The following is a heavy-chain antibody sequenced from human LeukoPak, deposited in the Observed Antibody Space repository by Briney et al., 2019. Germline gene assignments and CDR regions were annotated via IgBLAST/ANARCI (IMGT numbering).Heavy chain of an antibody. CDR2: ISSSSSYI. J-gene: IGHJ5*02. CDR3: ARDGNYYDSSGYLKFDP. D-gene: IGHD3-22*01. CDR1: GFTFSSYS. Sequence: GGSLRLSCAASGFTFSSYSMNWVRQAPGKGLEWVSSISSSSSYIYYADSVKGRFTISRDNAKNSLYLQMNSPRAEDTAVYYCARDGNYYDSSGYLKFDPWGQGTLVTVSS. V-gene: IGHV3-21*01.